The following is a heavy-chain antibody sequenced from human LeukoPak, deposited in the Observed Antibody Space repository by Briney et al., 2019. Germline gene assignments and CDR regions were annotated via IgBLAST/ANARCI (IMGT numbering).Heavy chain of an antibody. CDR2: ISGSGGST. D-gene: IGHD3-9*01. Sequence: GGSLRLSCAASGFTFSSYAMSWVRQAPGKGLEWVSAISGSGGSTYYADSVKGRFTISRDNSKNSLYLQMNSLRAEDTAVYYCARDHYDILTGYYTSFFDYWGQGTLVTVSS. CDR1: GFTFSSYA. V-gene: IGHV3-23*01. CDR3: ARDHYDILTGYYTSFFDY. J-gene: IGHJ4*02.